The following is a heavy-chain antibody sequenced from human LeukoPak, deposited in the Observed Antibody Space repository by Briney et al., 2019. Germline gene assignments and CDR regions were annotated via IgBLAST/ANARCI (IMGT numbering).Heavy chain of an antibody. V-gene: IGHV4-39*01. Sequence: SETLSLTCTVSGGSISSSSYYWGWIRQSPGKGLEWIGSIYYSGSTYYNPSVESRVTISVDTSKNPFSLNLSPVTAADTAVYYCASIGTRSEYYWGQGTLVTVSS. J-gene: IGHJ4*02. CDR1: GGSISSSSYY. CDR3: ASIGTRSEYY. D-gene: IGHD6-13*01. CDR2: IYYSGST.